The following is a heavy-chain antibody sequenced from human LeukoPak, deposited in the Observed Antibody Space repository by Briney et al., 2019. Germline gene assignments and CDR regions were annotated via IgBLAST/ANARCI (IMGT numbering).Heavy chain of an antibody. J-gene: IGHJ4*02. CDR1: GFTFSGSA. V-gene: IGHV3-73*01. CDR2: IRSKANSYAT. D-gene: IGHD3-10*01. Sequence: PGGSLKLSCAASGFTFSGSAMHWVRQASGKGLEWVGRIRSKANSYATAYAASVKGRFTISRDDSKNTAYLQMNSLKTEDTAVYYCANEWFGEEIIWFDYWGQGTLVTVSS. CDR3: ANEWFGEEIIWFDY.